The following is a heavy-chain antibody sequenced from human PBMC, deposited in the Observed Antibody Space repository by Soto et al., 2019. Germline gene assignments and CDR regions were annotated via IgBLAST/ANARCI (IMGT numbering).Heavy chain of an antibody. CDR2: IYPGDSDT. D-gene: IGHD3-3*01. CDR1: GYSFTSYW. CDR3: ARSIFGVVINPEAFDI. Sequence: GESLKISWNGSGYSFTSYWIGWVRQMPGKGLEWMGIIYPGDSDTRYSPSFQGQVTISADKSISTAYLQWSSLKASDTAMYYCARSIFGVVINPEAFDIWGQGTMVTVSS. J-gene: IGHJ3*02. V-gene: IGHV5-51*01.